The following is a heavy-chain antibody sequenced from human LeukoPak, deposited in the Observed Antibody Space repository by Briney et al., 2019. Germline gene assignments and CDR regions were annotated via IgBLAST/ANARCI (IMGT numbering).Heavy chain of an antibody. V-gene: IGHV1-2*04. CDR3: ARGTVYSSSPESNWFDP. J-gene: IGHJ5*02. D-gene: IGHD6-13*01. CDR1: GYTFTGYY. Sequence: ASVKVSCKASGYTFTGYYMHWVRQAPGQGLEWMGWINPNSGGTNYAQKFQGWVTMTRDTSISTAYMELSRLRSDDTAAYYCARGTVYSSSPESNWFDPWGQGTLVTVSS. CDR2: INPNSGGT.